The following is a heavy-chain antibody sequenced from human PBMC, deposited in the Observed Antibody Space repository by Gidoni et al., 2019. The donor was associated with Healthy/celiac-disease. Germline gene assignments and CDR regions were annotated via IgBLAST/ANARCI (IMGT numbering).Heavy chain of an antibody. CDR1: GYSFTSYW. Sequence: EVQLVQSGAEVKKPGESLKISCKGSGYSFTSYWIGWVRQMPGKGLEWMGIIYPGDSDTRYSPYFQGQVTISADNSISTAYLQWSSLKASDTAMYYCARLTPIVVAPENAFDIWGQGTMVTVSS. J-gene: IGHJ3*02. D-gene: IGHD3-22*01. CDR2: IYPGDSDT. V-gene: IGHV5-51*03. CDR3: ARLTPIVVAPENAFDI.